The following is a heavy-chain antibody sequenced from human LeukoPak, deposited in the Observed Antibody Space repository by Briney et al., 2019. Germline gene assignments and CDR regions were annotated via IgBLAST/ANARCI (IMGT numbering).Heavy chain of an antibody. D-gene: IGHD3-3*01. CDR3: ARQYYDFWSGYYPT. CDR2: INHSGST. V-gene: IGHV4-34*01. CDR1: GGSFSGYY. Sequence: SETLSLTCAVYGGSFSGYYRSWIRQPPGKGLEWIGEINHSGSTNYNPSLKSRVTISVDTSKNQFSLKLSSVTAADTAVYYCARQYYDFWSGYYPTWGQGTLVTVSS. J-gene: IGHJ4*02.